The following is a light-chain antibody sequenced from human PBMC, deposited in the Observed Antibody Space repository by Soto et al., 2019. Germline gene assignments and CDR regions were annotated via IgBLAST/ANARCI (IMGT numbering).Light chain of an antibody. CDR3: QQYGSSPA. V-gene: IGKV3-20*01. J-gene: IGKJ4*01. CDR1: QSVTSSY. Sequence: EIVLTQSPGTLSLSPGERATLSCRDSQSVTSSYLAWYQQKPGQAPRLLIYGASSRATGIPDRFSGSGYGTDFTLTISRLEPEDFAVYYCQQYGSSPAFGGGTKVEI. CDR2: GAS.